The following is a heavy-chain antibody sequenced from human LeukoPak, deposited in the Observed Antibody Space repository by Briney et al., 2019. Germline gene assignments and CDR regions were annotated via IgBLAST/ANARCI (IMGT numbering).Heavy chain of an antibody. J-gene: IGHJ4*02. CDR1: GGSFSGYY. CDR3: ARVRVRGVIHY. V-gene: IGHV4-34*01. D-gene: IGHD3-10*01. CDR2: INHSGST. Sequence: SETLSLTCAVHGGSFSGYYWSWIRQPPGKGLEWIGEINHSGSTNYNPSLKSRVTISVDTSKNQFSLKLSSVTAADTAVYYCARVRVRGVIHYWGQGTLVTVSS.